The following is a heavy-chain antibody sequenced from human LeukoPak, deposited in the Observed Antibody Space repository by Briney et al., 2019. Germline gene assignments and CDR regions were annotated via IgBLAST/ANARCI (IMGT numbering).Heavy chain of an antibody. J-gene: IGHJ4*02. CDR2: ISYDGSNK. CDR3: ARGEWRAVAGTVY. V-gene: IGHV3-30*04. D-gene: IGHD6-19*01. Sequence: GRSLRLSCAASGFTFSSYAMHWVRQAPGKGLEWVAVISYDGSNKYYADSVKGRFTISRDNSKNTLYLQMNSLRAEDTAVYYCARGEWRAVAGTVYWGQGTLVTVSS. CDR1: GFTFSSYA.